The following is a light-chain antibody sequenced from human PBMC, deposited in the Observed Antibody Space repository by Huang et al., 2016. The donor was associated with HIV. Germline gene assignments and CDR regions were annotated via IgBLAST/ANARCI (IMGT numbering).Light chain of an antibody. Sequence: DIQMTQSPSTLSASVGDRVTITCRASQSVGSWLAWYQQRPGKAPKLLIYTASSLETGVPSRFGGSGSGTEFTLTISSLQPDDFATYYCQQYHAFFPVTFGQGTKLEIK. CDR2: TAS. J-gene: IGKJ2*01. CDR3: QQYHAFFPVT. V-gene: IGKV1-5*03. CDR1: QSVGSW.